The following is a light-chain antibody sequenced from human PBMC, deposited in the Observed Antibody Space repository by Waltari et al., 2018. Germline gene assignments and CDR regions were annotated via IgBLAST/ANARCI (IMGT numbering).Light chain of an antibody. CDR2: DAS. CDR1: QSVGTY. Sequence: EFVLTQSPAPLSLSPGETAPPPCRASQSVGTYLAWYQQKPGQAPRLLIYDASNRATGIPARFRGSGSGTDFTLTISSLEAEDFAVYYCQQRSSWTPHTFGQGARLEIK. J-gene: IGKJ2*01. CDR3: QQRSSWTPHT. V-gene: IGKV3-11*01.